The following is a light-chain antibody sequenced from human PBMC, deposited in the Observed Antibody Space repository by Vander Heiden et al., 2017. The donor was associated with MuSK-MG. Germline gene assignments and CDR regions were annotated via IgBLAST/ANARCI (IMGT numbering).Light chain of an antibody. J-gene: IGLJ3*02. Sequence: QSALTQPASVSGSPGQSVTISCTGTSSDVGGYDYVSWYQQHPGNAPKLLIYDVNNRTSGVSNRFSGSKSGNTASLTISGLQTEDEADYHFSSYTTSRTRVFGGGTKLTVL. CDR2: DVN. CDR1: SSDVGGYDY. CDR3: SSYTTSRTRV. V-gene: IGLV2-14*03.